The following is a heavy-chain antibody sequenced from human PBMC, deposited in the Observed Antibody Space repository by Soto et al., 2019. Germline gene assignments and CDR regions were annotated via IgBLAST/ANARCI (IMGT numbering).Heavy chain of an antibody. J-gene: IGHJ4*02. V-gene: IGHV1-8*01. CDR2: MNPYNGNA. D-gene: IGHD1-1*01. CDR3: ARRKERSGPHYFDS. Sequence: QVQLVQSGAEVKKPGASVKVSCKASGYSFITYDINCVRQAPGQGLEWMGWMNPYNGNAGYAQKFQGRVTMTRNTSISTAYMELSSLRSNDTAVYFCARRKERSGPHYFDSWGQGTLVTVSS. CDR1: GYSFITYD.